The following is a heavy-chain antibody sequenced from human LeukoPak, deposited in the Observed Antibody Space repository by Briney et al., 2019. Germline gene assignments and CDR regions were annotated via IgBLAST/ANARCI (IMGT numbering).Heavy chain of an antibody. CDR3: ARDRLIDY. CDR2: ISSSSSTI. V-gene: IGHV3-48*01. J-gene: IGHJ4*02. CDR1: GFTFSSYS. Sequence: GGSLRLSCAASGFTFSSYSMNWVRQAPGKGLEWVSYISSSSSTIYYADSVKGRFTISRDNAKNSLYLQMNSLRAEDTAVYYCARDRLIDYWGQGTLVTVSS.